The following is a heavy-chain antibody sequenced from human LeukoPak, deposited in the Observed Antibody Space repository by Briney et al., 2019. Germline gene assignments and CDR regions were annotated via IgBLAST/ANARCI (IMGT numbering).Heavy chain of an antibody. Sequence: ASVKVSCKVSGYTLTELSIHWVRQAPGKGLEWMGGFDPEDGETIYAQKFQGRVTMTEDTSTDTAYMELSSLRSEDTAVYYCARGGASSSWYYYYYMDVWGKGTTVTISS. CDR2: FDPEDGET. D-gene: IGHD6-13*01. CDR3: ARGGASSSWYYYYYMDV. J-gene: IGHJ6*03. CDR1: GYTLTELS. V-gene: IGHV1-24*01.